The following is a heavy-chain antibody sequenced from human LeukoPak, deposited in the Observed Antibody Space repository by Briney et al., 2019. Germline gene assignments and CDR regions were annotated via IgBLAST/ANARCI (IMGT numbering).Heavy chain of an antibody. J-gene: IGHJ4*02. CDR3: AKDMYEYSSSAAYFDY. CDR1: GLTCVDYG. Sequence: SLPLSSAAAGLTCVDYGVRWVRQEPRKGREWVSGIRWNSGSIGYADSVKGRFTISRDNAKNSLYLQMNSLRAEDTALYYCAKDMYEYSSSAAYFDYWGQGTLVTVSS. V-gene: IGHV3-9*01. CDR2: IRWNSGSI. D-gene: IGHD6-6*01.